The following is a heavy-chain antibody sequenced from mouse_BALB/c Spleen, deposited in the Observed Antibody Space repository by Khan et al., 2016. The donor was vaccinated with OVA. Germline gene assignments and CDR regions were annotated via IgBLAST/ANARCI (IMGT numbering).Heavy chain of an antibody. CDR3: ARGNYYGYYVDY. CDR1: GYSITSGYA. Sequence: EVQLQESGPGLVKPSQSLSLTRTVTGYSITSGYAWNWIRQFPGNKLEWMGYISYSGGTSYNPSLKSRISITRDTSKNQFFLQLNSVTTEDTATYYCARGNYYGYYVDYWGQGTPLTVSS. D-gene: IGHD1-1*01. CDR2: ISYSGGT. J-gene: IGHJ2*01. V-gene: IGHV3-2*02.